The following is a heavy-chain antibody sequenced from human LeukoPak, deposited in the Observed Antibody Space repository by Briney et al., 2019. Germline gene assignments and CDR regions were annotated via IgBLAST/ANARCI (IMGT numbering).Heavy chain of an antibody. Sequence: ASAKVSCKASGYTFTSYGISWVRQAPGQGLEWMGWISAYNGNTNYAQKLQGRVTMTTDTSTSTAYMELRSLRPDDTAVYYCARDSVLLWFGELPTTGSFDYWGQGTLVTVSS. CDR3: ARDSVLLWFGELPTTGSFDY. V-gene: IGHV1-18*01. CDR2: ISAYNGNT. CDR1: GYTFTSYG. D-gene: IGHD3-10*01. J-gene: IGHJ4*02.